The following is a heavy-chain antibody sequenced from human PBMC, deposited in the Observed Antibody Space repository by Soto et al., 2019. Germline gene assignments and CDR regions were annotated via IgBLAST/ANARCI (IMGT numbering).Heavy chain of an antibody. D-gene: IGHD3-10*01. CDR3: ARDLSLLWFGELFMGAPNLDY. CDR2: ISYDGSNK. J-gene: IGHJ4*02. Sequence: PXGSLRLSCAAAGVTFSSYAMHWVRQAPGKGLEWVAVISYDGSNKYYADSVKGRFTISRDNSKNTLYLQMNSLRAEDTAVYYCARDLSLLWFGELFMGAPNLDYWGQGTLVTVSS. V-gene: IGHV3-30-3*01. CDR1: GVTFSSYA.